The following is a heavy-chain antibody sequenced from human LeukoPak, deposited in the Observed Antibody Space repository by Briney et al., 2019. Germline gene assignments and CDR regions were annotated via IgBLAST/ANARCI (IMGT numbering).Heavy chain of an antibody. J-gene: IGHJ6*02. CDR3: ARARYCSGGSCYHGYYYGMDV. Sequence: SETLSLTCTVSGGSISSGDYYWSWIRQPPGKGLEWIGYIYYSGSTYYNPSLKSRVTISVDTSKNQFSLKLSSVTAADTAVYYCARARYCSGGSCYHGYYYGMDVWGQGTTVTVSS. D-gene: IGHD2-15*01. CDR1: GGSISSGDYY. V-gene: IGHV4-30-4*01. CDR2: IYYSGST.